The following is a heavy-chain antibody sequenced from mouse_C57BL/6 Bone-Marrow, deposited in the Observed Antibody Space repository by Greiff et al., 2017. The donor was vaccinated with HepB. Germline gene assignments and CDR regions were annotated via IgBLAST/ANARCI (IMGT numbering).Heavy chain of an antibody. CDR2: IRNKANGYTT. CDR3: AIYDSNYFGY. V-gene: IGHV7-3*01. D-gene: IGHD3-2*01. Sequence: EVKVVESGGGLVQPGGSLSLSCAASGFTFTDYYMSWVRQPPGKALEWLGFIRNKANGYTTEYSASVKGRFTISRDNSQSNLYLQMNALRAEHMATDYCAIYDSNYFGYWGQGTTLTVSS. J-gene: IGHJ2*01. CDR1: GFTFTDYY.